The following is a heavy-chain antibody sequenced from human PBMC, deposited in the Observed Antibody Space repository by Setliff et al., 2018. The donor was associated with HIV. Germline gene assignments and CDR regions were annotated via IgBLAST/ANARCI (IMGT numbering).Heavy chain of an antibody. CDR1: GYTFTTYA. D-gene: IGHD3-16*01. CDR2: INAGNGNT. CDR3: ARTREAVMYYYYGMDV. J-gene: IGHJ6*02. Sequence: ASVKVSCKASGYTFTTYAMHWVRLAPGQRLEWMGWINAGNGNTKYSQRFQGRVIITGDTSASTAYMELSSLRSEDTAVYYCARTREAVMYYYYGMDVWGQGTTVTVS. V-gene: IGHV1-3*01.